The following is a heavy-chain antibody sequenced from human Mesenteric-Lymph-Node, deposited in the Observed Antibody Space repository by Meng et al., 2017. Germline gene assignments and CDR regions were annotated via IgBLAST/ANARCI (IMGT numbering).Heavy chain of an antibody. CDR3: ARDPYYYGSGSYYYYYYGMDV. CDR1: GFTFCSYE. D-gene: IGHD3-10*01. Sequence: GESLKIFCSASGFTFCSYEMNWVRQAPGKGLEWVSYISSSCSTIYYADSVKGRFTISRDNAKNSLYLQMNSLRAEDTAVYYCARDPYYYGSGSYYYYYYGMDVWGQGTTVTVSS. CDR2: ISSSCSTI. J-gene: IGHJ6*02. V-gene: IGHV3-48*03.